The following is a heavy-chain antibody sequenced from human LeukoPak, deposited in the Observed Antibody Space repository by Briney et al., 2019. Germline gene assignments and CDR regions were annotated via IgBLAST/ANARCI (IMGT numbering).Heavy chain of an antibody. CDR2: INSDGSTT. CDR3: SRDTADDAFDI. CDR1: GFTFSSYW. V-gene: IGHV3-74*01. J-gene: IGHJ3*02. Sequence: GGSLRLSCAASGFTFSSYWMHWVRQAPGKGLVWVSRINSDGSTTSYADSVKGRFTISRDNAKNTVYLQMNSVRAEDAAVYYCSRDTADDAFDIWGQGTMVTVSS.